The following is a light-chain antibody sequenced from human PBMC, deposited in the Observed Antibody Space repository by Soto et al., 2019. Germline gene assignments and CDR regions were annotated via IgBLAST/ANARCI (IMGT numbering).Light chain of an antibody. Sequence: DIHMTQAPSSLSASVGDRVTITCRASQSISSYLNWYQQKPGKAPKLLIYKASSLESGVPSRFSGSGSGTEFTLTISSLQPDDFATYYCQHWTFGQGTKVDIK. CDR3: QHWT. J-gene: IGKJ1*01. CDR2: KAS. CDR1: QSISSY. V-gene: IGKV1-5*03.